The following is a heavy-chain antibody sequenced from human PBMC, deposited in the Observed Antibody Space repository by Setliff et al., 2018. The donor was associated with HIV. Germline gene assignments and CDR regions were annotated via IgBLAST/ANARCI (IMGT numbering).Heavy chain of an antibody. CDR3: TRVPVRSGSPDFDY. CDR1: GFSFGDFA. CDR2: IRTKAHGGTT. D-gene: IGHD3-10*01. V-gene: IGHV3-49*04. Sequence: PGGSLRLSCTASGFSFGDFALNWVRQAPGKGLEWIGFIRTKAHGGTTEYAASVRGRFTITRDDSESIAYLQMNSLKTEDTAVYYCTRVPVRSGSPDFDYWGQGTLVTVSS. J-gene: IGHJ4*02.